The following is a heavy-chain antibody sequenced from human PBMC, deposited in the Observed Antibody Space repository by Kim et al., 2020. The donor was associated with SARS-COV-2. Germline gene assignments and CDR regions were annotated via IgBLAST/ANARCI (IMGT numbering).Heavy chain of an antibody. CDR3: ARAPLISGYGRFDY. Sequence: GSLRLSCAASGFTFSSYSMNWVRQAPGKELEWVSSISSSSSHIYYADSVKGRFTISRDNAKNSLYLQMNSLRAEDTAVYYFARAPLISGYGRFDYWGQGTLVTVSS. CDR1: GFTFSSYS. J-gene: IGHJ4*02. D-gene: IGHD5-12*01. V-gene: IGHV3-21*01. CDR2: ISSSSSHI.